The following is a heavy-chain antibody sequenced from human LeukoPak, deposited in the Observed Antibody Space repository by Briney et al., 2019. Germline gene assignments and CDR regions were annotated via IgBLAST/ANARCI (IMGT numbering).Heavy chain of an antibody. CDR1: GFTVSSNY. D-gene: IGHD1-26*01. Sequence: GGSLRLSCAASGFTVSSNYMTWVRQAPGKGLEWVSLIYSGGSTYYADSVKGRFTISRDNSKNTLYLQMNSLRAEDTAVYYCARDGSYYGQYYFDYWGQGTLVTVSS. CDR3: ARDGSYYGQYYFDY. V-gene: IGHV3-66*01. J-gene: IGHJ4*02. CDR2: IYSGGST.